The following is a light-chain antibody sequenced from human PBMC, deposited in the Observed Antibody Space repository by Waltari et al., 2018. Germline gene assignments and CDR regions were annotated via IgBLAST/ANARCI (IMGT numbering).Light chain of an antibody. J-gene: IGLJ3*02. CDR3: QLADRSGTRWV. Sequence: SYELTQPPSLSVSPGQTARITCYAEVLANIAGYVDPQKPGQAPVLVIHKDGGWPSGVPGRFSGSSSGRTVTLTISGVQAEDEADYYCQLADRSGTRWVFGGGTKLTVL. V-gene: IGLV3-25*03. CDR2: KDG. CDR1: VLANIA.